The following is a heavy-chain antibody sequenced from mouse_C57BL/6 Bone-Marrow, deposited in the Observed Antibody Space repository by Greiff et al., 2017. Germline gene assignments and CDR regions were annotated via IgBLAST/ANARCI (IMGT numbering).Heavy chain of an antibody. Sequence: QVQLQQPGAELVRPGSSVKLSCKASGYTFTSYWMDWVKQRPGQGLEWIGNIYPSDSETHYNQKFKDKATLTVDKSSSTAYMQLSSLTSEASAVYYCARWDGYYLYVDVWGTGTTVTVSS. CDR2: IYPSDSET. V-gene: IGHV1-61*01. D-gene: IGHD2-3*01. CDR3: ARWDGYYLYVDV. CDR1: GYTFTSYW. J-gene: IGHJ1*03.